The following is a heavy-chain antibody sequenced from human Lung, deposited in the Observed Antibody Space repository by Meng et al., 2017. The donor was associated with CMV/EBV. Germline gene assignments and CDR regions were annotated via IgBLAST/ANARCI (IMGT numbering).Heavy chain of an antibody. J-gene: IGHJ6*02. D-gene: IGHD3-16*01. Sequence: GESLKISCAASGFTFSSFWMSWVRRAPGKGLEWVANIKQDGSEKYYVDSVKGRFTVSRDSATNSLYLQMNSVRAEDTAVYYCARVFDAFDSRDGALYVWGQGTTVTVSS. CDR2: IKQDGSEK. V-gene: IGHV3-7*01. CDR1: GFTFSSFW. CDR3: ARVFDAFDSRDGALYV.